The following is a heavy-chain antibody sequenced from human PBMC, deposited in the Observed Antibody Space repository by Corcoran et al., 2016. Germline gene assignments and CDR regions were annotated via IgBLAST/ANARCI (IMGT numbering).Heavy chain of an antibody. CDR1: GYTFTGYY. V-gene: IGHV1-2*04. CDR2: INPNSGGT. Sequence: QVQLVQSGAEVKKPGASVKVSCKASGYTFTGYYMHWVRQAPGQGLEWMGWINPNSGGTNYAQKFQGWVTMTRDTSISTACMELSRLRSDDTAVYYCARGQYCSGGSCYPAHYYYGMDVWGQGTTVTVSS. D-gene: IGHD2-15*01. J-gene: IGHJ6*02. CDR3: ARGQYCSGGSCYPAHYYYGMDV.